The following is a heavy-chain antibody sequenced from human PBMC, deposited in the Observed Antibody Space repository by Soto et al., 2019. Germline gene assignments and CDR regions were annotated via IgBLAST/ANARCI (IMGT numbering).Heavy chain of an antibody. Sequence: PGGSLRLSCAASGFTFDDYTMHWVRQAPGKGLEWVSLISWDGGSTYYADSVKGRFTISRDNSKNSLYLQMNSLRTEDTALYYCAKDMDFWSGYGPPPLYYYYGMDVWGQGTTVTVSS. CDR1: GFTFDDYT. D-gene: IGHD3-3*01. J-gene: IGHJ6*02. V-gene: IGHV3-43*01. CDR2: ISWDGGST. CDR3: AKDMDFWSGYGPPPLYYYYGMDV.